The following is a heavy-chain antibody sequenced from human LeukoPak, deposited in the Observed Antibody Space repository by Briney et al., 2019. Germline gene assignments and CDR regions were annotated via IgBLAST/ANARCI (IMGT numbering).Heavy chain of an antibody. D-gene: IGHD3-16*02. CDR2: IHYSGST. CDR1: GGSISSSSYF. CDR3: ARPDMITFGGVIVRGAFDI. V-gene: IGHV4-39*01. Sequence: SETLSLTCTVSGGSISSSSYFWGWIRQPPGKGLEWIGSIHYSGSTYFNPSLKSRVTISVDTSNNQFSLKLSSVTAADTAVYYCARPDMITFGGVIVRGAFDIWGQGTMVTVSS. J-gene: IGHJ3*02.